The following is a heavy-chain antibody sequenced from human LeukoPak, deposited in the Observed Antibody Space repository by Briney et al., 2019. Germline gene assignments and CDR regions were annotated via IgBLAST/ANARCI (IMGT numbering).Heavy chain of an antibody. J-gene: IGHJ4*02. D-gene: IGHD1-26*01. V-gene: IGHV3-21*04. CDR3: AKVLESVATTGERPGPQDY. Sequence: AGGSLRLSCAASGFTFSSYSMNWVRQAPGKGLEWVSSISSSSSYIYYADSVKGRFTISRDNAKNSLYLQMNSLRAEDTAVYYCAKVLESVATTGERPGPQDYWGQGTLVTVSS. CDR1: GFTFSSYS. CDR2: ISSSSSYI.